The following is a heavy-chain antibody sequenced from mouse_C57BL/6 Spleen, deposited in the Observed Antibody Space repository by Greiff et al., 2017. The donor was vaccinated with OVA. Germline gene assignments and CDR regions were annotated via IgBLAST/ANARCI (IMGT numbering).Heavy chain of an antibody. V-gene: IGHV3-6*01. CDR2: ISFDGSN. D-gene: IGHD2-4*01. Sequence: VQLQQSGPGLVKPSQSLSLTCSVTGYSITSGYYWNWIRQFPGNKLEWMGYISFDGSNNYNPSLKNRISITRDTSKNQFFLKLNSVTTEDTATYYCARYYDYDEGAMDYWGQGTSVTVSS. J-gene: IGHJ4*01. CDR3: ARYYDYDEGAMDY. CDR1: GYSITSGYY.